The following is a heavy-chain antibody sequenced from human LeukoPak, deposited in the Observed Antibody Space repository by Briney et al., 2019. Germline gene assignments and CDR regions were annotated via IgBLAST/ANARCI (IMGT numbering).Heavy chain of an antibody. Sequence: ASVKVSCKASGYTFTGYYMHWVRQAPGQGLEWMGWINPNSGGTNYAQMFQGRVTMTRDTSISTAYMELSRLRSDDTAVYYCARDWWAITMVRGVKDVSWFDPWGQGTLVTVSS. D-gene: IGHD3-10*01. CDR1: GYTFTGYY. CDR2: INPNSGGT. V-gene: IGHV1-2*02. CDR3: ARDWWAITMVRGVKDVSWFDP. J-gene: IGHJ5*02.